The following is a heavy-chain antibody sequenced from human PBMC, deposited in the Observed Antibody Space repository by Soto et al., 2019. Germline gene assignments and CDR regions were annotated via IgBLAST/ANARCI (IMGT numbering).Heavy chain of an antibody. V-gene: IGHV5-51*01. CDR2: IYPGDSDT. CDR1: GYSFTSYW. Sequence: LKISCKGSGYSFTSYWIGWVRQMPGKGLEWMGIIYPGDSDTRYSPSFQGQVTISADKSISTAYLQWSSLKASDTAMYYCATQSPTITMIVVVPDAFDIRGQGTMVTVSS. J-gene: IGHJ3*02. D-gene: IGHD3-22*01. CDR3: ATQSPTITMIVVVPDAFDI.